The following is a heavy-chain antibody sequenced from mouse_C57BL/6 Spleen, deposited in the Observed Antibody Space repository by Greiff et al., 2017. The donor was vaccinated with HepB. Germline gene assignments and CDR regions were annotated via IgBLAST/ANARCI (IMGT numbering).Heavy chain of an antibody. V-gene: IGHV1-50*01. J-gene: IGHJ2*01. CDR2: IDPSDSYT. CDR1: GYTFTSYW. CDR3: ARGGTGNRFDY. Sequence: QVHVKQSGAELVKPGASVKLSCKASGYTFTSYWMQWVKQRPGQGLEWIGEIDPSDSYTNYNQKFKGKATLTVDTSSSTAYMQLSSLTSEDSAVYYCARGGTGNRFDYWGQGTTLTVSS. D-gene: IGHD4-1*01.